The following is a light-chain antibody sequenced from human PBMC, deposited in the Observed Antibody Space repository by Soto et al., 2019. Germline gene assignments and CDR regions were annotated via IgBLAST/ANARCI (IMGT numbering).Light chain of an antibody. Sequence: QSVLTQPPSASGAPGQRVTISCSGSSSNIGGNYVFWYQQLPGTAPKLLIYRTNQRPSGVPDRFSGSKSGTSASLAISGLRSEDEADYYCAAWDDSLSAVVFGGGTKLTGL. CDR3: AAWDDSLSAVV. CDR2: RTN. J-gene: IGLJ2*01. V-gene: IGLV1-47*01. CDR1: SSNIGGNY.